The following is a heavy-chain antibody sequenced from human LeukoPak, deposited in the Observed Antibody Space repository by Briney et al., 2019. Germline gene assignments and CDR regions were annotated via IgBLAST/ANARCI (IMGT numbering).Heavy chain of an antibody. D-gene: IGHD2-15*01. V-gene: IGHV4-59*08. CDR1: GGSISSYY. Sequence: SETLSLTCTVSGGSISSYYWSWIRQPPGKGLEWIGYIYYSGSTNYNPSLKSRVTISVDTSKNQFSLKLSSVTAADTAVYYCARGYCSGGSCDWPFDYWGQGTLVTVSS. J-gene: IGHJ4*02. CDR2: IYYSGST. CDR3: ARGYCSGGSCDWPFDY.